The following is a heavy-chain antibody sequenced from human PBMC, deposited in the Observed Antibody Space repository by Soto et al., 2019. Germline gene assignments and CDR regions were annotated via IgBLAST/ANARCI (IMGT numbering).Heavy chain of an antibody. Sequence: PSETLSLTCTVFGGSVSSGSYYWSWIRQPPGKGLEWNGYIYYSGSTNYNPSLKSRVTISVDTSKNQFSLKLSSVTAADTAVYYCARYDGRYWGQGTLVTVSS. J-gene: IGHJ4*02. V-gene: IGHV4-61*01. D-gene: IGHD3-16*01. CDR1: GGSVSSGSYY. CDR3: ARYDGRY. CDR2: IYYSGST.